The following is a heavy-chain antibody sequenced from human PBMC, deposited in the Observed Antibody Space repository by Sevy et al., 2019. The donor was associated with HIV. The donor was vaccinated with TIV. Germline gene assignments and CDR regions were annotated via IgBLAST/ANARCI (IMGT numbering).Heavy chain of an antibody. CDR1: GFIFSSYE. J-gene: IGHJ3*01. D-gene: IGHD3-10*01. CDR3: NRITLQGEDAFDL. V-gene: IGHV3-48*03. Sequence: GGSLRLSCAASGFIFSSYEMSWVRQAPGKGLEWISYIGSSGSNVYHADSVKGRVTISRDNAQNSLYLQMNSLRVEDTAVYYCNRITLQGEDAFDLWGQGTMVTVSS. CDR2: IGSSGSNV.